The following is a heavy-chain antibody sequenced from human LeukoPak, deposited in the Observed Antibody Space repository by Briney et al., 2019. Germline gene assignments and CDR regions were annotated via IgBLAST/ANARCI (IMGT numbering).Heavy chain of an antibody. Sequence: GGSLRLSCAASGFTFSSYSMNWVRQAPGKGLEWVSSIISSSSYIYYADSVKGRFTISRDNAKNSLYLQMNSLRAEDTAVYYCAREQESVLRYFDWLLYYYGMDVWGQGTTVTVSS. CDR3: AREQESVLRYFDWLLYYYGMDV. V-gene: IGHV3-21*01. D-gene: IGHD3-9*01. CDR1: GFTFSSYS. J-gene: IGHJ6*02. CDR2: IISSSSYI.